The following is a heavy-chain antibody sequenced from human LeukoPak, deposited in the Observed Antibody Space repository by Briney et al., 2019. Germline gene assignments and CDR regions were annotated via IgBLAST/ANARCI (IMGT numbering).Heavy chain of an antibody. D-gene: IGHD6-13*01. CDR2: INHSGST. J-gene: IGHJ5*02. V-gene: IGHV4-34*01. CDR3: ARHAVAAPHHPFDP. Sequence: PSETLSLTCAVYGGSFSGYYWIWIRQPPGKGLEWIGEINHSGSTNYNPSLKSRVTISVDTSKNQFSLKLSSVTAADTAVYYCARHAVAAPHHPFDPWGQGTLVTVSS. CDR1: GGSFSGYY.